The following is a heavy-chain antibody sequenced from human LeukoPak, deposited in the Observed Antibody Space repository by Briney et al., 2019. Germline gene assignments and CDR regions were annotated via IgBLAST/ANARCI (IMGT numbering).Heavy chain of an antibody. V-gene: IGHV4-59*01. CDR1: GGSISSYY. CDR3: ARVPLYYYYMDV. CDR2: IYYSGST. Sequence: SETLSLTCTVSGGSISSYYWSWIRQPPGKGLEWIGYIYYSGSTNYNPSLKSRVTISVDTSKNQFSLKLSSVTAADTAVYYCARVPLYYYYMDVWGKGTTVTVSS. J-gene: IGHJ6*03.